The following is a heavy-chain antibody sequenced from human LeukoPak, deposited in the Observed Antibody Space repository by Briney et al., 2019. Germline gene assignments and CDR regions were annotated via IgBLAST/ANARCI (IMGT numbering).Heavy chain of an antibody. CDR1: GFTFSNAW. CDR2: IKSKTDGGKT. V-gene: IGHV3-15*01. D-gene: IGHD1-26*01. J-gene: IGHJ4*02. Sequence: GWSLRLSCAASGFTFSNAWMNWVGQAPGKGLEWDGRIKSKTDGGKTDYATPVKGRFTISRDDSKNTLYLQMNSLKTEDTAVYYCTTDQGGSYWENHWGQGTLVTVSS. CDR3: TTDQGGSYWENH.